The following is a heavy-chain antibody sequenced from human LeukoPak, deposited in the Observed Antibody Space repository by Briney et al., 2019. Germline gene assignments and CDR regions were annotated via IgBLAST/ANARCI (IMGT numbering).Heavy chain of an antibody. Sequence: ASVKVSCKASGYSFSDYYMHWVRQAPGQGPEWMGWFNPNSGGTSYAPKFQGRVTMTRDTSINTAYMELNTLRFDDTAMYYCARGRIRGSGSPNWFDPWGQGTLVTVSS. D-gene: IGHD3-10*01. CDR2: FNPNSGGT. CDR1: GYSFSDYY. CDR3: ARGRIRGSGSPNWFDP. J-gene: IGHJ5*02. V-gene: IGHV1-2*02.